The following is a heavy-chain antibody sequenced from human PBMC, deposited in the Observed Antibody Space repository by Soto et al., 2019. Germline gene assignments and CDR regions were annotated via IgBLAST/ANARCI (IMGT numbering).Heavy chain of an antibody. D-gene: IGHD3-22*01. CDR1: GFTFSSYP. Sequence: EVQLLESGGGLVQPGGSLRLSCAASGFTFSSYPMSWVRQAPGKGLEWVSAISGSGGSTYYAHSVKGRFTISRDNSKNTLYLQMNSLRAEDRAVYYCVQGASYYDSSGPMGYWGQGTLVT. V-gene: IGHV3-23*01. CDR2: ISGSGGST. CDR3: VQGASYYDSSGPMGY. J-gene: IGHJ4*02.